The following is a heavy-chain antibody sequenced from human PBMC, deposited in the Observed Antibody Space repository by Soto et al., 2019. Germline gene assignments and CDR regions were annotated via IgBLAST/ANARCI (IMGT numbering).Heavy chain of an antibody. CDR3: TRDDPLAPGTLDY. Sequence: SETLSLTCSVSGGSISSSSYYWFWIRQPPWKGLEWIGCIYYTGTTKYNPSLKSRVTISVDTSKNQFSLRLSSVTAADTAVYYCTRDDPLAPGTLDYWGQGTLVTVSS. CDR2: IYYTGTT. V-gene: IGHV4-61*01. D-gene: IGHD6-13*01. J-gene: IGHJ4*03. CDR1: GGSISSSSYY.